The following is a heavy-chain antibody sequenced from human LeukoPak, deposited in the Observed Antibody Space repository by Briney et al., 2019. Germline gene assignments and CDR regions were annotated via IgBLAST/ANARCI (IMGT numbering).Heavy chain of an antibody. J-gene: IGHJ6*03. CDR2: IYYSGST. D-gene: IGHD2-21*01. CDR3: ARLRVFPRSGYYYMDV. CDR1: GGSISSYY. Sequence: SETLSLTCTVSGGSISSYYWSWIRQPPGKGLEWIGYIYYSGSTNYNPSLKSRVTISVDTSKNQFSLKLSSVTAADTAVYYCARLRVFPRSGYYYMDVWGKGTTVTVSS. V-gene: IGHV4-59*08.